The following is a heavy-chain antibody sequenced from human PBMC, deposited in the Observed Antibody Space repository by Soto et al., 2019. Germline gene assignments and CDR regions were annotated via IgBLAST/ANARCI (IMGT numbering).Heavy chain of an antibody. CDR1: GFSLSTSGVG. D-gene: IGHD3-22*01. J-gene: IGHJ5*02. V-gene: IGHV2-5*01. CDR3: AHRLPYYYDSSGPNWFDP. CDR2: IYWNDDK. Sequence: SGPTLVNPTQTLTLTCTFSGFSLSTSGVGVGWIRQPPGKALEWLALIYWNDDKRYSPSLKSRLTITKDTSKNQVVLTMTNMDPVDTATYYRAHRLPYYYDSSGPNWFDPWGQGTLVTVSS.